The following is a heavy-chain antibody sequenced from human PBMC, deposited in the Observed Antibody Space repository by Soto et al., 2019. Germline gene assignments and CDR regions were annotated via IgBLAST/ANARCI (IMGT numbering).Heavy chain of an antibody. CDR2: ISSSSSYI. D-gene: IGHD2-15*01. CDR3: ARDLSSSGSGGSYYYGMDV. CDR1: GFTFSSYS. V-gene: IGHV3-21*01. J-gene: IGHJ6*02. Sequence: GGSLRLSCAASGFTFSSYSMNWVRQAPGKGLEWVSSISSSSSYIYYADSVKGRFTISRDNAKNSLYLQMNSLRAEDTAVYYCARDLSSSGSGGSYYYGMDVWGQGTTVTVSS.